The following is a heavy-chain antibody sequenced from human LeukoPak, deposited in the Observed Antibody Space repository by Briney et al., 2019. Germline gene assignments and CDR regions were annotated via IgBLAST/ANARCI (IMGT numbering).Heavy chain of an antibody. V-gene: IGHV3-48*01. CDR3: ARGGARSSSYYYYGMDV. J-gene: IGHJ6*02. CDR1: GFDFSTYS. CDR2: IDSSSSTI. Sequence: SGGSLRLSCAASGFDFSTYSMHWVRRAPGRGLEWLSYIDSSSSTIYYADSVKGRFTISRDNAKNSLYLQMNSLRAEDTAVFYRARGGARSSSYYYYGMDVWGLGTTVTVSS. D-gene: IGHD6-13*01.